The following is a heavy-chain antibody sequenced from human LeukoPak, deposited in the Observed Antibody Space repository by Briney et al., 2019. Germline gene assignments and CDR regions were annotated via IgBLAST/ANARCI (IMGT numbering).Heavy chain of an antibody. CDR3: ARGYSSSWYLGY. V-gene: IGHV1-2*02. CDR1: GYTFTSYG. Sequence: ASVKVSCKASGYTFTSYGISWVRQAPGQGLEWMGWINPNSGGTNYAQKFQGRVTMTRDTSISTAYMELSRLRSDDTAVYYCARGYSSSWYLGYWGQGTLVTVSS. J-gene: IGHJ4*02. CDR2: INPNSGGT. D-gene: IGHD6-13*01.